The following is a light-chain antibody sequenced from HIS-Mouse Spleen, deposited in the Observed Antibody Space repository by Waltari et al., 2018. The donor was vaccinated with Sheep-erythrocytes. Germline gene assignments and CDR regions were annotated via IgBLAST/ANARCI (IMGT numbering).Light chain of an antibody. CDR1: SSDVGGYNL. J-gene: IGLJ1*01. CDR2: EVS. V-gene: IGLV2-8*01. Sequence: QSALTQPPSASGSPGQSVTISCTGTSSDVGGYNLVLWYQKHPGKAPKLMLYEVSKRPSGVPDRFSRSKSGNTASLTVSGLQAEDEADYYCSSYAGSNNYVFGTGTKVTVL. CDR3: SSYAGSNNYV.